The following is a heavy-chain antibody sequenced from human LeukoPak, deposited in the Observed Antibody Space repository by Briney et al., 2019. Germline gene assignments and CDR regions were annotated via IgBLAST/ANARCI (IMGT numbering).Heavy chain of an antibody. V-gene: IGHV3-73*01. CDR1: GFTFSGSA. J-gene: IGHJ4*02. CDR2: IRSKANSYAT. D-gene: IGHD3-10*01. CDR3: IPWYYGSGSFGPDY. Sequence: GGSLRLSCAASGFTFSGSAMHWVRQASGKGLEWVGRIRSKANSYATAYAASVKGRFTISRDDSKNTAYLQMNSLKTEDTAVYYCIPWYYGSGSFGPDYWGQGTLVTVSS.